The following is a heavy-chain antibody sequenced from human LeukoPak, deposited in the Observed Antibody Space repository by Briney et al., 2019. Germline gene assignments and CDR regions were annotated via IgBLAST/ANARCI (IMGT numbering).Heavy chain of an antibody. V-gene: IGHV4-30-2*01. D-gene: IGHD6-13*01. Sequence: SETLSLTCTVSGGSISSGGYYWSWIRQPPGKGLEWIGYIYHSGSTYYNPSLKSRVTISVDTSKNQFSLKLSSVTAADTAVYYCARGSLGYSSSWHYRIDAFDIWGQGTMVTVSS. J-gene: IGHJ3*02. CDR2: IYHSGST. CDR1: GGSISSGGYY. CDR3: ARGSLGYSSSWHYRIDAFDI.